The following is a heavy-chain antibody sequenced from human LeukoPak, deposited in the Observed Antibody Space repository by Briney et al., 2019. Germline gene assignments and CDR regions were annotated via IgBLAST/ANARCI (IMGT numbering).Heavy chain of an antibody. V-gene: IGHV4-34*01. CDR2: INHSGST. J-gene: IGHJ4*02. Sequence: SETLSLTCAVYGGSFSGYYWSWIRQPPGKGLEWIGEINHSGSTNYNPSLKSRVTISVDTSKNQFSLKLSSVTAADTAVYYCARGRVDCSGGSCYSFDYWGQGTLVTVSS. CDR1: GGSFSGYY. CDR3: ARGRVDCSGGSCYSFDY. D-gene: IGHD2-15*01.